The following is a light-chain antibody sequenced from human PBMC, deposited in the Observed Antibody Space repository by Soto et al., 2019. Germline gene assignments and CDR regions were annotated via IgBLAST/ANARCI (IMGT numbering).Light chain of an antibody. CDR1: NIGGKS. V-gene: IGLV3-21*02. CDR3: QVWDNNYDHYV. J-gene: IGLJ1*01. Sequence: SYELTPPPSVSVAPGQTARITCGGNNIGGKSLHWYQQKPGQAPVLVVYDDGDRPSGIPERFSGSNSGNTATLTISRVEAGDEADYYCQVWDNNYDHYVFGTGTKVTVL. CDR2: DDG.